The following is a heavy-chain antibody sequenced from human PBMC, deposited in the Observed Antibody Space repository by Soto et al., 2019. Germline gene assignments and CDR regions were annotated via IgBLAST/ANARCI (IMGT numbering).Heavy chain of an antibody. V-gene: IGHV3-30*18. J-gene: IGHJ4*02. CDR1: GFTFSSYG. CDR2: ISYDGSNK. D-gene: IGHD4-17*01. CDR3: AKGRDYGDTGDYFDY. Sequence: GGSLRLSCAASGFTFSSYGMHWVRQAPGKGLEWVAVISYDGSNKYYADPVKGRFTISRDNSKNTLYLQMNSLRAEDTAVYYCAKGRDYGDTGDYFDYWGQGTLVTVSS.